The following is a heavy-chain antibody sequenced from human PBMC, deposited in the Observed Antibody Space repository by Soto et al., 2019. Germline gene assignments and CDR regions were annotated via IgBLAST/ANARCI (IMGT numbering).Heavy chain of an antibody. V-gene: IGHV1-18*01. D-gene: IGHD2-15*01. CDR3: ARTYCSGGSCLDFDY. CDR2: ISAYNGNT. CDR1: GYTFTSYG. J-gene: IGHJ4*02. Sequence: ASVKVSCKASGYTFTSYGISRVRHAPGQGPEWMGWISAYNGNTNYAQKLQGRVTMTTDTSTSTAYMELRSLRSDDTAVYYCARTYCSGGSCLDFDYWGQGTLVTVSS.